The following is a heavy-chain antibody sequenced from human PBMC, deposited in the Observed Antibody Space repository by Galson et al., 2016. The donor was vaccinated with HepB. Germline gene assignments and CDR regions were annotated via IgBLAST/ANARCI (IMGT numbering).Heavy chain of an antibody. CDR2: ISYTGSP. V-gene: IGHV4-39*02. J-gene: IGHJ4*02. D-gene: IGHD1-1*01. CDR1: GGSVNSGRDY. Sequence: ETLSLPCTVSGGSVNSGRDYWGWIRQPPGKGLEWIGAISYTGSPYHNPSLKSRITMSVDMSNNPFSLRLSSVTAADTAVYYCAKGFWNGFFDRFDLWGQGTLVTVSS. CDR3: AKGFWNGFFDRFDL.